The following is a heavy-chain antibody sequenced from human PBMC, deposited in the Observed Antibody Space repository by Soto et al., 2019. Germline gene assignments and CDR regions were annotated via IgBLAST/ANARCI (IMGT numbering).Heavy chain of an antibody. CDR3: ARDSRLFGGGYYIPYGMDV. V-gene: IGHV4-4*07. CDR1: GGSISSYY. Sequence: SETLSLTCTVSGGSISSYYWSWIRQPAGKGLEWIGRIYTSGSTNYNPSLKSRATMSVDTSKNQFSLKLSSVTAADTAVYYCARDSRLFGGGYYIPYGMDVWGQGTTVTVSS. CDR2: IYTSGST. J-gene: IGHJ6*02. D-gene: IGHD3-3*01.